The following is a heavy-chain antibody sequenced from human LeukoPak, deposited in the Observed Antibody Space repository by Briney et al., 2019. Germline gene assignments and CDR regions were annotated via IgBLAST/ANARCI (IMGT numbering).Heavy chain of an antibody. D-gene: IGHD3-22*01. V-gene: IGHV5-51*01. CDR2: IYPGDSDT. J-gene: IGHJ4*02. CDR3: FRDYYDSSGYYYGVDY. Sequence: GESLKISCKGSGYSFTSYWIGWVRQMPGKGLEWMGIIYPGDSDTRYSPSFQGQVTISADKSISTAYLQWSSLKASDTAMYYCFRDYYDSSGYYYGVDYWGQGTLVTVSS. CDR1: GYSFTSYW.